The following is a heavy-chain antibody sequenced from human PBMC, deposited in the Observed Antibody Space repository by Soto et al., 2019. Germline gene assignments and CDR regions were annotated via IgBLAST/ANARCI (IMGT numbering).Heavy chain of an antibody. Sequence: ASVKVSCKASGYTFTSYDINWVRQATGQGLEWMGWMNPNSGNTGYAQKFQGRVTMTRNTSISTAYMELSSLRSEDTAVYYCARVYDFWSGYYASVSMDVWGQGTTVTVSS. CDR1: GYTFTSYD. CDR3: ARVYDFWSGYYASVSMDV. V-gene: IGHV1-8*01. D-gene: IGHD3-3*01. J-gene: IGHJ6*02. CDR2: MNPNSGNT.